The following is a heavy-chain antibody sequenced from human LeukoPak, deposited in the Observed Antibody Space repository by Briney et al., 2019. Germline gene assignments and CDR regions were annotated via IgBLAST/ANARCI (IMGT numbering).Heavy chain of an antibody. CDR1: GFTFSSYG. V-gene: IGHV3-30*18. Sequence: PGGSLRLSCAASGFTFSSYGMHWVRQAPGKGLEWVAVISYDGSNKYYADSVKGRFTISRDNSKNTLYLQMNSLRAEDTAVYYCAKWPPRYTSAFDIWGQGTMVTVSS. CDR2: ISYDGSNK. CDR3: AKWPPRYTSAFDI. D-gene: IGHD3-16*02. J-gene: IGHJ3*02.